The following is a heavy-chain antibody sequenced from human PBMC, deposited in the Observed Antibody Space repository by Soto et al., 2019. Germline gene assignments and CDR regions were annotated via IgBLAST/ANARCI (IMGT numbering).Heavy chain of an antibody. CDR1: GFTFSNFW. J-gene: IGHJ4*02. CDR2: INSDGSST. D-gene: IGHD3-3*01. CDR3: ARDLLTIFGVV. V-gene: IGHV3-74*01. Sequence: EVQLVESGGGLVQPGGSLRLSCAASGFTFSNFWMHWVRQVPGKGLVWVSRINSDGSSTSYADSVKGRFTISRDNAKNTLYRQMNSLRGEDTAVYYCARDLLTIFGVVWGQGPLVTVSS.